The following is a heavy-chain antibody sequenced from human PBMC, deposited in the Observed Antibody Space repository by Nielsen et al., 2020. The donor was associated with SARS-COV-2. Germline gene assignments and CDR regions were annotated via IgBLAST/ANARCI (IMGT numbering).Heavy chain of an antibody. D-gene: IGHD4-17*01. CDR3: ARDLGDYGDWYFDL. CDR1: GYTFTSYA. V-gene: IGHV1-3*01. CDR2: INAGNGNT. Sequence: ASVKVSCKASGYTFTSYAMHWVRQAPGQRLEWMGWINAGNGNTKYSQKFQGRVTITRDTSASTAYTELSSLRSEDTAVYYCARDLGDYGDWYFDLWGRGTLVTVSS. J-gene: IGHJ2*01.